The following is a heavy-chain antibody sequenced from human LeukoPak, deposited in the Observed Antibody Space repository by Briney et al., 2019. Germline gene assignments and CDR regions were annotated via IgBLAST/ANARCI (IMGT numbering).Heavy chain of an antibody. CDR3: ARDHGSGSYGVMWFDP. CDR2: IYTSGST. D-gene: IGHD3-10*01. V-gene: IGHV4-4*07. J-gene: IGHJ5*02. Sequence: SETLSLTCSVSGGSISSYYWSWLRQPAGKGLEWIGRIYTSGSTNYNPPLKSRVTMSVDTSKNQFSLKLTSVTAADTAVYYCARDHGSGSYGVMWFDPWGQGTLVTVSS. CDR1: GGSISSYY.